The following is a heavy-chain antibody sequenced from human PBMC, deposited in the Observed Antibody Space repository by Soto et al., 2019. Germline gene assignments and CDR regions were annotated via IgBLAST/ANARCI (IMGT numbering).Heavy chain of an antibody. CDR2: IYSGGST. V-gene: IGHV3-53*01. CDR1: GFTVSSNY. J-gene: IGHJ3*02. D-gene: IGHD6-19*01. CDR3: AKGGSNGWYDAFYI. Sequence: PGGSLRLSCAASGFTVSSNYMSWVRQAPGKGLEWVSVIYSGGSTYYADSVKGRFTISRDNSKNTLYLQMNSLRAEDTAVYYCAKGGSNGWYDAFYILGQGKIVTVSS.